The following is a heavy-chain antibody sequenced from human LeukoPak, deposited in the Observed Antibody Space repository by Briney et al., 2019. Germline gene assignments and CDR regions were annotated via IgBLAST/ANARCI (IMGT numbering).Heavy chain of an antibody. CDR2: IKQDGSVT. J-gene: IGHJ5*02. V-gene: IGHV3-7*01. CDR3: AREVKVRKSNWFDR. CDR1: RFTFSDYW. Sequence: PGGSLRLSCAASRFTFSDYWMNWVRQAPGKGLEWVANIKQDGSVTKYVDSVKGRFTISRDNAKNSLYLQMNSLRAEDTAVYYCAREVKVRKSNWFDRWGQGTMVTV. D-gene: IGHD3-10*01.